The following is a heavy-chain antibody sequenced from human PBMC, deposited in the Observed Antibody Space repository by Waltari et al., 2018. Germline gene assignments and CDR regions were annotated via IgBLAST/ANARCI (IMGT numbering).Heavy chain of an antibody. CDR3: AXVKXPRMEVTGGMDX. Sequence: LQESGPXLVXXSQTLSXTCTXSGGSVSSGSYYWNWIRQPAGRGLEWIGRIYTRGLTKFXPSLKSRLTIXIDTSKNQFSLRLSSVTXADTAVYYXAXVKXPRMEVTGGMDXWGQGTTVTVSS. V-gene: IGHV4-61*02. CDR2: IYTRGLT. J-gene: IGHJ6*02. D-gene: IGHD2-21*02. CDR1: GGSVSSGSYY.